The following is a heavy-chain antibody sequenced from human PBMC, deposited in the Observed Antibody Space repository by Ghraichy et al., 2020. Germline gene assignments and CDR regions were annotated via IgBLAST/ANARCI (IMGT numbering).Heavy chain of an antibody. CDR1: GFTFSSYS. J-gene: IGHJ6*03. CDR3: ARGSTSSGMYLGYYMDV. CDR2: ISSTSSII. D-gene: IGHD2-8*01. Sequence: GGSLRLSCAASGFTFSSYSMNWVRQAPGKGLEWVSYISSTSSIIYYADSVKGRFTIARDNAKNSVYLQMNSLRAEDTAVYYCARGSTSSGMYLGYYMDVWGKGTTVTVSS. V-gene: IGHV3-48*01.